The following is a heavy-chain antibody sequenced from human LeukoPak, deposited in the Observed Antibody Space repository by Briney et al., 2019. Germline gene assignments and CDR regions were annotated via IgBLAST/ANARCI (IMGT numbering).Heavy chain of an antibody. CDR3: ARGSDLDY. Sequence: ASVTVSCKTSGYTFPSFGITWIRQVPGQGLEWMGWISAYNGNTNYAQKLQGRVTMTTDPSTSTAYMELRSLRSDDTAVYYCARGSDLDYWGQGTLVTVSS. CDR1: GYTFPSFG. J-gene: IGHJ4*02. V-gene: IGHV1-18*01. CDR2: ISAYNGNT.